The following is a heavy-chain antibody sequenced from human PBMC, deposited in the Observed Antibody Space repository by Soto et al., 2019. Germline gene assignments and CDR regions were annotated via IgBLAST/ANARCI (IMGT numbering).Heavy chain of an antibody. D-gene: IGHD6-13*01. CDR2: VYNSGST. J-gene: IGHJ4*02. Sequence: ETLSLTCTVSGGSISSNYWTWIRQPPGKGLEWIGYVYNSGSTNYNPSLKSRVTISEDTSKSQFSLTVNSMTAADTAVYYCESYRREAVAGYTLDNWGQGILVTVSS. V-gene: IGHV4-59*01. CDR1: GGSISSNY. CDR3: ESYRREAVAGYTLDN.